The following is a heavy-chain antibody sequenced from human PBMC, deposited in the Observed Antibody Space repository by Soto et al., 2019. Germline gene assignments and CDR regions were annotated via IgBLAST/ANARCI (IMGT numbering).Heavy chain of an antibody. CDR3: ARDRRNFYDNSEYFDF. D-gene: IGHD3-22*01. V-gene: IGHV4-38-2*02. Sequence: SETLSLTCGVSGNSIISRYCWAFIRQPPGKGLEWLGSIYHHGSTYYSPSLKSRVTVSLDTSKNQFYLNLRSVTATDTAVYYCARDRRNFYDNSEYFDFWGRGMLVTVSS. J-gene: IGHJ4*02. CDR2: IYHHGST. CDR1: GNSIISRYC.